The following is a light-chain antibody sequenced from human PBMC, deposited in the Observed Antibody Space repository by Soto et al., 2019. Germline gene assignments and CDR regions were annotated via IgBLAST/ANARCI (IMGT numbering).Light chain of an antibody. V-gene: IGLV2-14*01. CDR2: EVT. CDR1: SSDDGGYNY. Sequence: QSALAQPASVSGSPGRSITISCTGTSSDDGGYNYVSWYQQHPGKAPILRIYEVTNRPSGGSNRFSGTKSGNTASLTTSALQAEDEADHYCRSSTNSSTFVFGTGTKVTVL. CDR3: RSSTNSSTFV. J-gene: IGLJ1*01.